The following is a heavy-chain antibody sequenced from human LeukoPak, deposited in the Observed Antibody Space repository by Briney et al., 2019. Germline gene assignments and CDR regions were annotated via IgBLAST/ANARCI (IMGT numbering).Heavy chain of an antibody. J-gene: IGHJ6*03. CDR2: IYYSGST. V-gene: IGHV4-59*01. CDR1: GGSISSYY. D-gene: IGHD5-18*01. Sequence: SETLSLTCTVSGGSISSYYWSWIRQPPGKGLEWVGYIYYSGSTNYNPSLKSRVTISVDTSKNQFSLRLSSVTAADTAVYYCARATGDRAYYYYYMDVWGKGTTVTVSS. CDR3: ARATGDRAYYYYYMDV.